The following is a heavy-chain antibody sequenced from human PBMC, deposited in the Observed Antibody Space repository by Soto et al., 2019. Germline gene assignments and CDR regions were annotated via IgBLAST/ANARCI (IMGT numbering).Heavy chain of an antibody. CDR1: GFTLSDYY. J-gene: IGHJ4*02. D-gene: IGHD3-9*01. CDR2: ISISGTTI. Sequence: QVQLVESGGGLVKPGGSLRLSCAASGFTLSDYYMTWIRQAPGKGLEWVSDISISGTTIHYADSVRGRFTNSRDNAKNSLWLQINTLRAGATALYYCASFGGDGYYNLGGQGTLVTVSS. V-gene: IGHV3-11*01. CDR3: ASFGGDGYYNL.